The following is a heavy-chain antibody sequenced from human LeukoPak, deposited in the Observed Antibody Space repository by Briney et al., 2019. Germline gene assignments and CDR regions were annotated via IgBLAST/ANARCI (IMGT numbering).Heavy chain of an antibody. J-gene: IGHJ4*02. V-gene: IGHV4-4*02. CDR2: IYHSGST. Sequence: SETLSLTCAVSGGSISSSNWWSWVRQPPGKGLEWIGYIYHSGSTYYNPSLKSRVTISVDRSKNQFSLKLSSVTAADTAVYYCARVGSMVRGALDYWGQGTLVTVSS. CDR1: GGSISSSNW. CDR3: ARVGSMVRGALDY. D-gene: IGHD3-10*01.